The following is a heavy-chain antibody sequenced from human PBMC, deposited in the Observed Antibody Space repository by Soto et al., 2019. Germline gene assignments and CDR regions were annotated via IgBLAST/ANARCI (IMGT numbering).Heavy chain of an antibody. D-gene: IGHD2-2*01. Sequence: PGGSLRLSCAASGFTFSSYSMDWVRQAPGKGLEWVSSIGSGSTYIHYADSVKGRFTISRDNAKNSLYLRMNSLRAEDTAVYYCARVYQLFDYWGQGTLVTVSS. V-gene: IGHV3-21*01. CDR2: IGSGSTYI. CDR3: ARVYQLFDY. CDR1: GFTFSSYS. J-gene: IGHJ4*02.